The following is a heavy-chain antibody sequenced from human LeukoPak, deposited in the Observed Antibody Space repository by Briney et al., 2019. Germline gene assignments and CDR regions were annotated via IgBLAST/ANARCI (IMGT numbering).Heavy chain of an antibody. CDR1: GGTFSKYG. D-gene: IGHD3-22*01. J-gene: IGHJ4*02. Sequence: SVKVSCKASGGTFSKYGFSWVRQAPGQGLEWMGGVIPIFGTPNYAQKFQGRVTMTEDTSTDTAYMELSSLRSEDTAVYYCATLPLYYDSRGYPVKNFDYWGQGTLVTVSS. CDR2: VIPIFGTP. CDR3: ATLPLYYDSRGYPVKNFDY. V-gene: IGHV1-69*06.